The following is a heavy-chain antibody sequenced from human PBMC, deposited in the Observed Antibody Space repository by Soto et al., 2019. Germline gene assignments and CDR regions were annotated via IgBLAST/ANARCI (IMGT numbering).Heavy chain of an antibody. CDR1: GFTFSSYE. V-gene: IGHV3-48*03. J-gene: IGHJ6*02. Sequence: GGSLRLSCAASGFTFSSYEMNWVRQAPGKGLEWVSYISSSGSTIYYADSVKGRFTISRDNAKNSLYLQMNSLRAEDTAVYYCARWAYSSSSYYYYYGLDVWGQGTTVTISS. CDR3: ARWAYSSSSYYYYYGLDV. CDR2: ISSSGSTI. D-gene: IGHD6-6*01.